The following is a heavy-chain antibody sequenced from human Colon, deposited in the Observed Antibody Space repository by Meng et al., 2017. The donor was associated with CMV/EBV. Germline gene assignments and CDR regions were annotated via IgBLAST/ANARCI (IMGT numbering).Heavy chain of an antibody. CDR3: ARGRPYSLRYFDWLLLDFDY. D-gene: IGHD3-9*01. CDR1: GGSISSSNW. CDR2: IYHSGST. V-gene: IGHV4-4*02. Sequence: QVELQESAPGSVNPSGTLSFTCAVSGGSISSSNWWSWVRQPPGKGLEWIGEIYHSGSTNYNPSLKSRVTISVGKSKNQFSLKLSSVTAADTAVYYCARGRPYSLRYFDWLLLDFDYWGQGTLVTVSS. J-gene: IGHJ4*02.